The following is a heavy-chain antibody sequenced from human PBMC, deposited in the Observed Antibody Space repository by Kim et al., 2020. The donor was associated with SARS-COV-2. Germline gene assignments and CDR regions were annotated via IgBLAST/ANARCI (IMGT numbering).Heavy chain of an antibody. CDR2: ISYDGSNK. Sequence: GGSLRLSCAASGFTFSRYGMHSVRQAPGKGLEWVAVISYDGSNKYYADSVKGRITISRDNSKNTLYLQMNSLGAEDTAVYYCAKDPRGIQLWSVAYFQHWGQCALVTVAS. CDR1: GFTFSRYG. D-gene: IGHD5-18*01. CDR3: AKDPRGIQLWSVAYFQH. V-gene: IGHV3-30*18. J-gene: IGHJ1*01.